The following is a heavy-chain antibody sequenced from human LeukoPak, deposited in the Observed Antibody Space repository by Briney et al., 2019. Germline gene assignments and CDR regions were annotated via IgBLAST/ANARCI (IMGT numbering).Heavy chain of an antibody. Sequence: SVKVSCKASGGTFSSYAISWVRQAPGQGLEWMGGIIPIFGTANYAQKFQGRVTITADESTSTAYMELSSLRSEDTAVYYCARGRRIKYYYGSGSYYPNWFDPWGQGTLVTVSS. V-gene: IGHV1-69*13. D-gene: IGHD3-10*01. CDR2: IIPIFGTA. J-gene: IGHJ5*02. CDR3: ARGRRIKYYYGSGSYYPNWFDP. CDR1: GGTFSSYA.